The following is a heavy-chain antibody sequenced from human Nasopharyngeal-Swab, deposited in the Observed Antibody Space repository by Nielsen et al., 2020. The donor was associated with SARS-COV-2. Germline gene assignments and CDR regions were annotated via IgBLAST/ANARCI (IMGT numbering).Heavy chain of an antibody. Sequence: GESLKISCAASDFTASNDFMSWVRQVPGKGLEWVSLPYRGDSTYYADSVKGRFTISRDNSRTTLYLQMNSLRSEDTAVYYCARDLYSSGWYRTNWYFDLWGRSTLVTVSS. D-gene: IGHD6-19*01. V-gene: IGHV3-53*05. J-gene: IGHJ2*01. CDR3: ARDLYSSGWYRTNWYFDL. CDR1: DFTASNDF. CDR2: PYRGDST.